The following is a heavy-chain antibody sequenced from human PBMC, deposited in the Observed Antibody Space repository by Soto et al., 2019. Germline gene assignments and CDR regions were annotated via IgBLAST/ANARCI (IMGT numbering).Heavy chain of an antibody. D-gene: IGHD3-16*02. Sequence: PVWSLSLSCVGSGFTFGKNAMSWVRQAAGKGLQCVSAISYSGSDTFYADSVKGRFTISRDNSRNTLFLDMSGLRADDTAVYFCVRGVLSSIHRYDYWGHGTLVTVSS. CDR2: ISYSGSDT. J-gene: IGHJ4*01. CDR1: GFTFGKNA. V-gene: IGHV3-23*01. CDR3: VRGVLSSIHRYDY.